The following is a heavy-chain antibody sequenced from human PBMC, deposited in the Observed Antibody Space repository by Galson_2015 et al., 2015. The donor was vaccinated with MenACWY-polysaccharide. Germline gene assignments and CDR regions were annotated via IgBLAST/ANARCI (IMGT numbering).Heavy chain of an antibody. J-gene: IGHJ4*02. CDR1: GGSVSSSSYF. CDR2: IYYSGGT. Sequence: TLSLTCTVSGGSVSSSSYFWGWIRQPPGKGLEWIGSIYYSGGTYYNPSLKSRVTISVDTSKNQFSLQLSSVTAANTAVYYCARTFTSGYYYVGYWGQGTLVTVSS. D-gene: IGHD3-22*01. CDR3: ARTFTSGYYYVGY. V-gene: IGHV4-39*01.